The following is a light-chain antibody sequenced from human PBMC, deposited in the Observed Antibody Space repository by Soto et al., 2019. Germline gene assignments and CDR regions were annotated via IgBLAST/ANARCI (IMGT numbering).Light chain of an antibody. CDR1: QSVSSN. Sequence: EVVMTQSPATVSVSPGERATLSCRASQSVSSNLAWYQQKPGQAPRLLMYGASTRATGIPARFSGSGSGTEFTLTISSLQSEDFAVYNCQQYNKWPRTFGQGTKVDIK. V-gene: IGKV3-15*01. CDR3: QQYNKWPRT. CDR2: GAS. J-gene: IGKJ2*01.